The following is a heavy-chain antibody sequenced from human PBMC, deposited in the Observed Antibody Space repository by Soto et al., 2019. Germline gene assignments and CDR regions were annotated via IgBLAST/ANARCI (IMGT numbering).Heavy chain of an antibody. J-gene: IGHJ4*02. CDR1: GYTFSNFW. CDR3: ARSPRSSPYFDY. CDR2: IYPGDHET. V-gene: IGHV5-51*01. D-gene: IGHD6-13*01. Sequence: XESLKLSWRCSGYTFSNFWIALVLHLPGKGLEWMGIIYPGDHETRYSPSFHGKVTISADKSINTAYLQWSSLEASDSAFYYCARSPRSSPYFDYWGQGALVTV.